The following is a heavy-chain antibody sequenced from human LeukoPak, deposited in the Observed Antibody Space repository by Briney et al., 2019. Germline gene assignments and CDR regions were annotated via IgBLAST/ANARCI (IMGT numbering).Heavy chain of an antibody. CDR1: GGSFSGYY. J-gene: IGHJ4*02. CDR2: INHSGST. V-gene: IGHV4-34*01. CDR3: ARDRLPTYYFDY. Sequence: PSETLSLTCAVYGGSFSGYYWSWIRQPPGKGLGWIGEINHSGSTNYNPSLKSRVTISVDTSKNQFSLKLSSVTAADTAVYYCARDRLPTYYFDYWGQGTLVTVSS. D-gene: IGHD6-25*01.